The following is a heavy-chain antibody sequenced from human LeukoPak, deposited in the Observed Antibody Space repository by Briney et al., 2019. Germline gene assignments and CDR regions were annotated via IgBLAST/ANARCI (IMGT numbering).Heavy chain of an antibody. D-gene: IGHD3-22*01. CDR3: ARKGSSGYYFDY. CDR1: GFTFSSYS. Sequence: PGGSLRLSCAASGFTFSSYSMNWVRQAPGKGLEWVSSISSSSSYIYYAASVKGRFTISRDNAKNSLYLQMNSLRAEDTAVYYCARKGSSGYYFDYWGQGTLVTVSS. V-gene: IGHV3-21*01. CDR2: ISSSSSYI. J-gene: IGHJ4*02.